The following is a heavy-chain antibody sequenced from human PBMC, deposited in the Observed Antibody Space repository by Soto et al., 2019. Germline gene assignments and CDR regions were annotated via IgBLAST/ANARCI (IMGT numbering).Heavy chain of an antibody. CDR3: ARDLVVPAFHYYYYMDV. D-gene: IGHD2-2*01. CDR1: GYTFTRYD. J-gene: IGHJ6*03. CDR2: MNPNSGNT. V-gene: IGHV1-8*01. Sequence: ASGKVSCKASGYTFTRYDINWVRQATGQGLEWMGWMNPNSGNTGYAQKFQGRVTMTRNTSISTAYMELSSLRSEDTAVYYCARDLVVPAFHYYYYMDVWGKGTTGTVSS.